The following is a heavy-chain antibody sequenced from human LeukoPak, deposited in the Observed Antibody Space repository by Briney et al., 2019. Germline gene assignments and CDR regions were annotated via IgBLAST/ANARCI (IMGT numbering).Heavy chain of an antibody. CDR1: GFTFSTYA. Sequence: GGSLRLSCSASGFTFSTYAMSWVRQAPGKGLEWVSGLSGSGDTTYYADSVRGRFTISRDNSKNTLYLRMNSLRAEDTAVYYCAKGICFNSGSYSFDYWGQGTLVTVSS. J-gene: IGHJ4*02. V-gene: IGHV3-23*01. CDR3: AKGICFNSGSYSFDY. D-gene: IGHD3-10*01. CDR2: LSGSGDTT.